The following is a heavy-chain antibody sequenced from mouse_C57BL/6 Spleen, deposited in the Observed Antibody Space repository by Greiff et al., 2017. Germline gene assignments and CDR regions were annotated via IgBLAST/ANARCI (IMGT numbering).Heavy chain of an antibody. V-gene: IGHV1-55*01. Sequence: QVQLQQPGAELVKPGASVKMSCTASGYTFTSYWITWVKQRPGQGLEWIGDIYPGSGSTNYNEKFKSKATLTVDTSSSTAYMQLSSLTSEDSAVYYCARGPLYSAMDYWGQGTSVTVSS. CDR1: GYTFTSYW. CDR2: IYPGSGST. CDR3: ARGPLYSAMDY. J-gene: IGHJ4*01.